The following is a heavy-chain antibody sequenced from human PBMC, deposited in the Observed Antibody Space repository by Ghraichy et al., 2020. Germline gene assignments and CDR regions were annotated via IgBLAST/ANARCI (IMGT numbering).Heavy chain of an antibody. J-gene: IGHJ2*01. Sequence: GGSLDSPVQPLDSPLNWVRQAPGKGLEWVSGINWNGGGTGYADSVRGRFTISRDNAKNSLYLQMNSLRAEDTALYYCVRDPFRYSNSYWYFDIWGRGALVTVSS. CDR1: DSPL. CDR3: VRDPFRYSNSYWYFDI. CDR2: INWNGGGT. V-gene: IGHV3-20*04. D-gene: IGHD6-13*01.